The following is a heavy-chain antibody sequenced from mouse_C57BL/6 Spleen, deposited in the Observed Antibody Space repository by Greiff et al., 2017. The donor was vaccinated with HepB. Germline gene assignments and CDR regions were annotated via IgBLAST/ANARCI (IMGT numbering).Heavy chain of an antibody. CDR2: IWGDGST. D-gene: IGHD2-2*01. J-gene: IGHJ1*03. V-gene: IGHV2-3*01. Sequence: QVQLQQSGPGLVAPSQTLSISCTVSGFSLTSYGVRWVRQPPGKGLEWLGVIWGDGSTTYHSALISRLSISKDNSKSQVVLKLNSRLTDDTAAYYCGTVYYGNDDWYIDVWGTGTTVTVSS. CDR1: GFSLTSYG. CDR3: GTVYYGNDDWYIDV.